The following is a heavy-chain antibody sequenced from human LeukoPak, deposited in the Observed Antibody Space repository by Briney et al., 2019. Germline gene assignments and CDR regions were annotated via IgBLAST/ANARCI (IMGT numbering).Heavy chain of an antibody. CDR1: GFTFNGYN. V-gene: IGHV3-48*04. CDR2: ISSSGSTI. Sequence: GGSLRLSCAASGFTFNGYNMNWVRQAPGKGLEWVSYISSSGSTIYYADSVKGRFTISRDNAKNSLYLQMNSLRAEDTAVYYCAELGITMIGGVWGKGTTVTISS. J-gene: IGHJ6*04. D-gene: IGHD3-10*02. CDR3: AELGITMIGGV.